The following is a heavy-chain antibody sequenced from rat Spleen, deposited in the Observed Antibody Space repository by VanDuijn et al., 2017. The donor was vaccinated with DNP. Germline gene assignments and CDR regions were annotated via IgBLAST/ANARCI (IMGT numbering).Heavy chain of an antibody. D-gene: IGHD1-3*01. J-gene: IGHJ3*01. CDR2: IWAGGST. CDR1: GFSLTSNG. Sequence: QVQLEESGPGLMQPSETLSLTCSVSGFSLTSNGVGWVRQPLGKGLVWMGTIWAGGSTNYNSAVQSRLSISRDTSKSQVLLKMNSLQPEDTAMYFCARGFNYGSYGWFAYWGQGTLVTVSS. CDR3: ARGFNYGSYGWFAY. V-gene: IGHV2-72*01.